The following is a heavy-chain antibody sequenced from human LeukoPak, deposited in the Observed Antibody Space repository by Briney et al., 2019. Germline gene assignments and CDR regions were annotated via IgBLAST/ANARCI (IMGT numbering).Heavy chain of an antibody. CDR1: GFIFSSYA. Sequence: GGSLRLSCAASGFIFSSYAMDWVRQAPGKGLEWVAIISYDGTTKYYSDSVKDRFTISRDNSGNTLYLQMNNLRSEDTAVYYCARDCGVWPYNWFESWGQGTLVSVSS. V-gene: IGHV3-30-3*01. CDR2: ISYDGTTK. J-gene: IGHJ5*01. D-gene: IGHD6-25*01. CDR3: ARDCGVWPYNWFES.